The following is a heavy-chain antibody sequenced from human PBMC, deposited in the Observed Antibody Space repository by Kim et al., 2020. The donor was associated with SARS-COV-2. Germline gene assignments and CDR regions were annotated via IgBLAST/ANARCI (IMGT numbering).Heavy chain of an antibody. CDR3: AKTIWFGELLRHGMDV. CDR1: GFTFSSYA. D-gene: IGHD3-10*01. Sequence: GGSLRLSCAASGFTFSSYAMSWVRQAPGKGLEWVSAISGSGGSTYYADSVKGRFTISRDNSKNTLYLQMNSLRAEDTAVYYCAKTIWFGELLRHGMDVWSQGTTVTVSS. J-gene: IGHJ6*02. V-gene: IGHV3-23*01. CDR2: ISGSGGST.